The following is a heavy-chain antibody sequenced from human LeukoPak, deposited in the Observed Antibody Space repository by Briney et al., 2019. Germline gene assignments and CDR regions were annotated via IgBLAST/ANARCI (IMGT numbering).Heavy chain of an antibody. Sequence: PSQTLSLTCTVSGDSISSGRYYWTWIRQPAGKGLEWIGRIYISGNTDYNPSLKSRVTISLDTSKSQFSMKLKSVTAADTAVYYCARGLSSFYAFLDYWGQGSLVTVSS. CDR3: ARGLSSFYAFLDY. D-gene: IGHD3-16*01. CDR1: GDSISSGRYY. CDR2: IYISGNT. J-gene: IGHJ4*02. V-gene: IGHV4-61*02.